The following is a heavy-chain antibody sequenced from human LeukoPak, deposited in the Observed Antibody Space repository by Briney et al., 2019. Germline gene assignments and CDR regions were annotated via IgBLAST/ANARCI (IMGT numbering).Heavy chain of an antibody. CDR2: IYPDDSDT. J-gene: IGHJ3*02. CDR1: GYRFSNYW. Sequence: GESLKISCKGSGYRFSNYWIGWVRQMPGKGLEWMGVIYPDDSDTTYSPSFQGQVTISADKSISTAYLQWSSLKASDTAMYYCASAGDSSGYYYFSAFDIWGQGTMVTVSS. D-gene: IGHD3-22*01. CDR3: ASAGDSSGYYYFSAFDI. V-gene: IGHV5-51*01.